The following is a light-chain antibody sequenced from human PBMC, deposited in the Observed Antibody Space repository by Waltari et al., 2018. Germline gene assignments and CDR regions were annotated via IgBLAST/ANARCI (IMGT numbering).Light chain of an antibody. J-gene: IGLJ3*02. CDR2: YKSGSEK. CDR1: SNINVGHFN. CDR3: MFWPSNVWV. V-gene: IGLV5-37*01. Sequence: QPVLTQPPSSSASPGESARLTCTLPSNINVGHFNIYWYQQKPGSPPRFLLYYKSGSEKAQGSGVPSRFSGSKDASANAGILLISGLQSEDEADYYCMFWPSNVWVFGGGTKLTVL.